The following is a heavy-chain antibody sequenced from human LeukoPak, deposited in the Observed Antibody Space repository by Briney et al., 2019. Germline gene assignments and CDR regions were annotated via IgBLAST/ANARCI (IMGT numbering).Heavy chain of an antibody. D-gene: IGHD1-26*01. J-gene: IGHJ4*02. V-gene: IGHV1-24*01. Sequence: ASVKVSCKVSGYTLTELSMHWVRQAPGKGLEWMGGFDPEDGETIYAQKFQGRVTITADESTSTAYMELSSLRSEDTAVYYCARRSPAYEFDYWGQGTLVTVSS. CDR2: FDPEDGET. CDR1: GYTLTELS. CDR3: ARRSPAYEFDY.